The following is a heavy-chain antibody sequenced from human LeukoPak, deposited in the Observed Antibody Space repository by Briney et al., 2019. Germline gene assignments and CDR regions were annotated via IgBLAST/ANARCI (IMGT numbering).Heavy chain of an antibody. CDR3: ASHGDYLPDYFDY. J-gene: IGHJ4*02. CDR2: IKQDGSDK. V-gene: IGHV3-7*01. CDR1: GFTFSSYL. D-gene: IGHD4-17*01. Sequence: GGSLRLSCAASGFTFSSYLTSWFRQAPGKGLEWVANIKQDGSDKYYVDSVKGRFTISRDNAKNSLYLQMNSLRAEDTAVYYCASHGDYLPDYFDYWGQGTLVTVSS.